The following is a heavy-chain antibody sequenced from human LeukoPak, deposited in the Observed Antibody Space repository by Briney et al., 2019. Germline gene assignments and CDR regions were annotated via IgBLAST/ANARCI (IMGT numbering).Heavy chain of an antibody. V-gene: IGHV1-69*04. D-gene: IGHD4-23*01. CDR1: GGTFSSYD. J-gene: IGHJ6*02. CDR2: LIPILCVA. CDR3: ARPGGNSGNDYYYAMDV. Sequence: SVKVSCKASGGTFSSYDISWVRQAPGQGLEWMGRLIPILCVANYAQKFQGRVTITADKSTTTAYMELSSLRSEDTAVYYCARPGGNSGNDYYYAMDVWGQGTTVTVSS.